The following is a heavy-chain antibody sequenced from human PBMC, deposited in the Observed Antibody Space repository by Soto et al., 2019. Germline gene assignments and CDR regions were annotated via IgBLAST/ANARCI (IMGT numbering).Heavy chain of an antibody. Sequence: PWGSLRLSCAASKFTFSSYWMHWFRQAPGKGLVWVSRIDPDGITTYYADSVKGRFTISRDNAKNTLYLQLNSLTAEDTAVYYCTSSGSYDIAWLDPWGQGTLVTVSS. J-gene: IGHJ5*02. V-gene: IGHV3-74*01. CDR3: TSSGSYDIAWLDP. D-gene: IGHD3-10*01. CDR1: KFTFSSYW. CDR2: IDPDGITT.